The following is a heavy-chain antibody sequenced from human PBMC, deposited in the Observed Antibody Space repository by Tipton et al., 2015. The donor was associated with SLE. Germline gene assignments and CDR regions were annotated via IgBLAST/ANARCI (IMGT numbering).Heavy chain of an antibody. CDR1: GGSISSYY. V-gene: IGHV4-59*01. CDR3: ARVISRQQLAFDY. D-gene: IGHD6-13*01. CDR2: IYYSGST. J-gene: IGHJ4*02. Sequence: TLSLTCTVSGGSISSYYWSWIRQPPGKGLEWIGYIYYSGSTNYNPSLKSRVTISVDTSKNQFSLKLSSVTAADTAAYYCARVISRQQLAFDYWGQGTLVTVSS.